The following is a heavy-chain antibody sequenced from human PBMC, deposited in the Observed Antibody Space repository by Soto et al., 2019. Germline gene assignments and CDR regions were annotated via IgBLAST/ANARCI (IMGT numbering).Heavy chain of an antibody. CDR1: GFTFSTYA. V-gene: IGHV3-23*01. D-gene: IGHD2-15*01. CDR2: VSSGGGT. J-gene: IGHJ4*02. CDR3: AKRRGAGGHFDY. Sequence: PEESLRLSCAASGFTFSTYAMGWVRQAPGKGLEWVSVVSSGGGTHYADSVKGRFTVSRDNSKNTLSLQMNSLRADDTAVYYCAKRRGAGGHFDYWGQGALVTVSS.